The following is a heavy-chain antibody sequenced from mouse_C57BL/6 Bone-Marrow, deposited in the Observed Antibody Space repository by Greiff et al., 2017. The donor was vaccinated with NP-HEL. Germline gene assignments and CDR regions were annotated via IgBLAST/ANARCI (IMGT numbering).Heavy chain of an antibody. CDR1: GYAFSSSW. V-gene: IGHV1-82*01. D-gene: IGHD1-1*01. CDR2: IYPGDGDT. Sequence: SGPELVKPGASVKISCKASGYAFSSSWMNWVKQRPGKGLEWIGRIYPGDGDTNYNGKFKGKATLTADKSSSTAYMQLSSLTSEDSAVYFCARRRDYGSSLYFDYWGQGTTLKVSS. CDR3: ARRRDYGSSLYFDY. J-gene: IGHJ2*01.